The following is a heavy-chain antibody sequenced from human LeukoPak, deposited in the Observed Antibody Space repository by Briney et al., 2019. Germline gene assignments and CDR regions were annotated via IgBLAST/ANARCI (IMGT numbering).Heavy chain of an antibody. V-gene: IGHV1-46*01. D-gene: IGHD1-26*01. CDR3: ARDSPTDGFDP. Sequence: GASVKVSCKASGYTFTIYYMHWVRQAPGQGLEWMGIINPSGGSTSYAQKFQGRVTMTRDTSTSTVYMELSSLRSEDTAVYYCARDSPTDGFDPWGQGTLVTVSS. J-gene: IGHJ5*02. CDR2: INPSGGST. CDR1: GYTFTIYY.